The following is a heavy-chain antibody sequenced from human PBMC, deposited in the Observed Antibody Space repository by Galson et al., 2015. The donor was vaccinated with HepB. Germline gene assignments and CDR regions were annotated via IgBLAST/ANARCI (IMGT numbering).Heavy chain of an antibody. Sequence: SLRLSCAASGFSFSNYWMSWVRQAPGKGLEWVANIKQDGSEQYYVDSVKGRFTISRDNAKNSLYLQMNSLRAEDTAVYYCARDRCGSTSCFSDYWGQGALVTVSS. CDR1: GFSFSNYW. V-gene: IGHV3-7*03. D-gene: IGHD2-2*01. J-gene: IGHJ4*02. CDR3: ARDRCGSTSCFSDY. CDR2: IKQDGSEQ.